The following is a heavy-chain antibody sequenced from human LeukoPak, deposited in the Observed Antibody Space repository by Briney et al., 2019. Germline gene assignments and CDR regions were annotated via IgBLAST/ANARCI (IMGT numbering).Heavy chain of an antibody. CDR1: GFTFSDYW. D-gene: IGHD3-22*01. Sequence: PGGSLRLSCAASGFTFSDYWMSWMRQAPGKGLEWVANIKYDGNEEYYVDSVKGRFTISRDNAKNSLYLQMNSLRAEDTAVYYCASAGYYYDSSGYYYDDYWGQGTLVTVSS. CDR3: ASAGYYYDSSGYYYDDY. CDR2: IKYDGNEE. J-gene: IGHJ4*02. V-gene: IGHV3-7*01.